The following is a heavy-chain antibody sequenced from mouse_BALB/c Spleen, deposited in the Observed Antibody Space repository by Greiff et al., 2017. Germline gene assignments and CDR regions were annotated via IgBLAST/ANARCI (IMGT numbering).Heavy chain of an antibody. Sequence: EVMLVESGGGLVQPGGSRKLSCAASGFTFSSFGMHWVRQAPEKGLEWVAYISSGSSTIYYADTVKGRFTISRDNPKNTLFLQMTSLRSEDTAMYYCARGVYYGNPYAMDYWGQGTSVTVSS. CDR3: ARGVYYGNPYAMDY. D-gene: IGHD2-1*01. CDR1: GFTFSSFG. CDR2: ISSGSSTI. J-gene: IGHJ4*01. V-gene: IGHV5-17*02.